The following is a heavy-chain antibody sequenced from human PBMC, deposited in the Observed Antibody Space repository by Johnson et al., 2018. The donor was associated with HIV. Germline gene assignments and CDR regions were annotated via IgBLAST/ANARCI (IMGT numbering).Heavy chain of an antibody. D-gene: IGHD3-22*01. J-gene: IGHJ3*02. CDR1: GFTVSSNY. CDR2: IYSGGTT. Sequence: VQLVESGGGLVQPGGSLRLSCAASGFTVSSNYMTWVRQAPGKRLEWVSVIYSGGTTYNADSVKGRFTISRDNSQNTLYLQMNSLRAEDTAVYFCARDAPNFFDSSGVRDDAFDIWGQGTMVTVSS. V-gene: IGHV3-66*01. CDR3: ARDAPNFFDSSGVRDDAFDI.